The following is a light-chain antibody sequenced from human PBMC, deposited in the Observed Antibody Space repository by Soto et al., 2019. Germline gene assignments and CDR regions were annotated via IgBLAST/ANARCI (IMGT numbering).Light chain of an antibody. V-gene: IGKV1-33*01. CDR1: QDISNY. CDR2: AAS. Sequence: DIQMTQSPSSLSASVGDRVTITCQASQDISNYLNWYQLKPGKAPKVLIFAASKLEVGVPSRFSGSGSGTHFTLTISSLQPEDIATYFCQHYHDLPIIFGQGTRLEI. J-gene: IGKJ5*01. CDR3: QHYHDLPII.